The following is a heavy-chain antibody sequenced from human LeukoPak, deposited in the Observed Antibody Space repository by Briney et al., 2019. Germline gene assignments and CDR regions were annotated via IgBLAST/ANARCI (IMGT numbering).Heavy chain of an antibody. D-gene: IGHD1-26*01. CDR3: ARRGLTGARARSNWFDP. CDR1: GYTFTGYY. Sequence: ASVKVSCKASGYTFTGYYMHWVRRAPGQGLEWMGRINPNSGGTNYAQKFQGRVTMTRDTSISTAYMELSRLRSDDTAVYYCARRGLTGARARSNWFDPWGQGTLVTVSS. J-gene: IGHJ5*02. CDR2: INPNSGGT. V-gene: IGHV1-2*06.